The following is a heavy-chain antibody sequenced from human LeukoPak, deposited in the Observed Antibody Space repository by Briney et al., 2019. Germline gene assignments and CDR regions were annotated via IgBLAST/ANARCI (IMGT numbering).Heavy chain of an antibody. CDR3: AKGVPGSGWYSGFDAFDI. J-gene: IGHJ3*02. Sequence: GGSLRLSCAASGFTFSSYAMSWVRQAPGKGLEGVSGIRGSGGTTYYAHSVKGRFTISRDNSKNTLYLQVNSLRAEDTAVYYCAKGVPGSGWYSGFDAFDIWGQGTMVTVSS. CDR2: IRGSGGTT. V-gene: IGHV3-23*01. D-gene: IGHD6-19*01. CDR1: GFTFSSYA.